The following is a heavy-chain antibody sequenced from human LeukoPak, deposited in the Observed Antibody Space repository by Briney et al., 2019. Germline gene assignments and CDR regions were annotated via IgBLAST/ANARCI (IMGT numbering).Heavy chain of an antibody. V-gene: IGHV4-39*01. CDR1: GGSISSSGFY. Sequence: SETLSLTCTVSGGSISSSGFYWGWIRQAPGKGLEWIGTIYYSGGTYYNPSLKSRVTISVDTSKNQFSLKLSSVTAADTAVYFCARAYFSSSSCYFDYWGQGTLVTVYS. D-gene: IGHD2-15*01. J-gene: IGHJ4*02. CDR3: ARAYFSSSSCYFDY. CDR2: IYYSGGT.